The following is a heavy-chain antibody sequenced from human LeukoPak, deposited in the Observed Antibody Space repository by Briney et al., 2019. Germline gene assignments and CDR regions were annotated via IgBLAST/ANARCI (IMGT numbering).Heavy chain of an antibody. D-gene: IGHD3-10*01. J-gene: IGHJ6*02. CDR2: IYYSGST. CDR1: GGSISSSSYY. CDR3: ARDPTYTMVRGVPRYYGMDV. Sequence: SETLSLTCTVSGGSISSSSYYWGWIRQPPGKGLEWIGSIYYSGSTYYNPSLKSRVTISVDTSKNQFSLKLSSVTAADTAVYYCARDPTYTMVRGVPRYYGMDVWGQGTTVTVSS. V-gene: IGHV4-39*07.